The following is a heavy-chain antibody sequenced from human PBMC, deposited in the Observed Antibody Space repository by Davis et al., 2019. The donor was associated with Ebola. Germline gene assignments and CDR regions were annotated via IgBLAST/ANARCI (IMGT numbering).Heavy chain of an antibody. CDR2: INAGTGNT. J-gene: IGHJ5*02. V-gene: IGHV1-3*01. CDR1: GYTFTSYA. Sequence: ASVKVSCKASGYTFTSYAMHWVRQAPGQRLEWMGRINAGTGNTKYSQKFQDRVTISRDTSASTAYMELSSLRSEDTAVYYCAVKQAVSSWGQGTLVTVSS. CDR3: AVKQAVSS. D-gene: IGHD2-8*01.